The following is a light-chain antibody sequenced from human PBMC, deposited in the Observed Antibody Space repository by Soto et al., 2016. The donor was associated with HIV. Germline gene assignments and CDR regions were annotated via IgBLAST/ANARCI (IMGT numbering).Light chain of an antibody. J-gene: IGKJ5*01. Sequence: DIQMTQSPSSLSASIGDRVTITCRASQMINNYLNWYQQKPGKAPKLLIYAASSLQVGVPSRFSGSASGTDFSLTISNLQPEDFATYYCQQSDSTPLTFGQGTRVE. CDR1: QMINNY. CDR3: QQSDSTPLT. V-gene: IGKV1-39*01. CDR2: AAS.